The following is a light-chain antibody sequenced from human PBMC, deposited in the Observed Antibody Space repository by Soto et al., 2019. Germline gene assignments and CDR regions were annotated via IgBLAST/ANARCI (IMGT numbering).Light chain of an antibody. CDR1: SSDVGGYNY. CDR3: CSYAGSYTPV. J-gene: IGLJ2*01. Sequence: QSALTQPRSVSGSPGQSVTISCTGTSSDVGGYNYVSWYQQHPGKAPKLMIYDVSKRPSGVPDRFSGSKSGNTASLTISGLQAEDEADYYCCSYAGSYTPVFGGGTTVTVL. CDR2: DVS. V-gene: IGLV2-11*01.